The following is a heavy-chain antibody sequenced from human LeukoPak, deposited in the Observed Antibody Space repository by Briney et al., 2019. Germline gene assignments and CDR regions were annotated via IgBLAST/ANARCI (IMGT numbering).Heavy chain of an antibody. D-gene: IGHD3-22*01. CDR3: ARDSSPYYYDSSGYYHI. CDR2: IIPIFGTA. V-gene: IGHV1-69*13. CDR1: GGTFSSYA. J-gene: IGHJ3*02. Sequence: ASVKVSCKASGGTFSSYAISWVRQAPGQGLEWMGGIIPIFGTANYAQKFQGRVTITADESTSTAYMELSSLRSEDTAVYYCARDSSPYYYDSSGYYHIWGQGTMVTVSS.